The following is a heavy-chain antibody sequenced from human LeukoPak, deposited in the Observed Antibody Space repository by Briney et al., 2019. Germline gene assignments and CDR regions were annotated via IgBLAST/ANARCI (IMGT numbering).Heavy chain of an antibody. V-gene: IGHV3-11*01. D-gene: IGHD3-22*01. Sequence: GGSLRLSCAASGFTFSDYFMSWSRQAPGKGLEWVSYICDSGRTIYYADSVKGRFTISRDNAKNSVYLPMNNLRAEDTAVYYCARDRFRDYDHSGYYHRWGEGTLVTVSS. J-gene: IGHJ4*02. CDR3: ARDRFRDYDHSGYYHR. CDR2: ICDSGRTI. CDR1: GFTFSDYF.